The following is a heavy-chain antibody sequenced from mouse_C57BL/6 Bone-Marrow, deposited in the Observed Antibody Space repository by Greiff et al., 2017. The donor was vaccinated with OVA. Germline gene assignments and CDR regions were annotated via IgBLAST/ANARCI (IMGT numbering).Heavy chain of an antibody. CDR1: GYTFTSYG. J-gene: IGHJ2*01. CDR2: IYPRSGNT. CDR3: ARLGEGVYYFDY. V-gene: IGHV1-81*01. Sequence: QVQLQQSGAELARPGASVKLSCKASGYTFTSYGISWVKQRTGQGLEWIGEIYPRSGNTYYNEKFKGKATLTADKSSSTAYMELRSLTSEDSAVYFCARLGEGVYYFDYWGQGTTLTVSS.